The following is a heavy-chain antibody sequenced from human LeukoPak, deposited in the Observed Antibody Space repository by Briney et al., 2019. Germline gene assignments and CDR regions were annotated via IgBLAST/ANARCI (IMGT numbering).Heavy chain of an antibody. J-gene: IGHJ4*02. Sequence: PGRSLRLSCAASGFTFSSYGMHWVRQAPGKGLEWVAVISYDGSNKYYADSVKGRFTISRDNSKNTLYLQMNSLRAEDTAVYYCAKTPLVSPVYFDYWGQGTLVTVSS. D-gene: IGHD4-23*01. CDR2: ISYDGSNK. V-gene: IGHV3-30*18. CDR3: AKTPLVSPVYFDY. CDR1: GFTFSSYG.